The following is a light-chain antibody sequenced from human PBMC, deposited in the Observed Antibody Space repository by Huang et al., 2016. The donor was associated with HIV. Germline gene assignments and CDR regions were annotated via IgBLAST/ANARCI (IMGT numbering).Light chain of an antibody. CDR1: QAIDNY. V-gene: IGKV1-27*01. CDR3: QRYNSVPRM. Sequence: DMQMTQSPSSLSASAGARVTLSCRATQAIDNYLAWDQQKPGTFPNLLIYAATTLQSGVPSRFSGSGSGTNFTLTIASLQPEDVATYYCQRYNSVPRMFGQGTKVEIK. J-gene: IGKJ1*01. CDR2: AAT.